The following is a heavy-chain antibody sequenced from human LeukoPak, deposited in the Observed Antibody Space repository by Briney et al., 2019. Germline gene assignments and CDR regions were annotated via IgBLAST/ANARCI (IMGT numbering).Heavy chain of an antibody. V-gene: IGHV4-39*07. CDR2: IYYSGST. CDR3: ARVSQQRLVRPHYYYMDV. J-gene: IGHJ6*03. Sequence: SETLSLTCTVSGGSISSSSYYWGWIRQPPGKGLEWIGSIYYSGSTYYNPSLKSRVTISVDTSKNQFSLKLSSVTAADTAVYYCARVSQQRLVRPHYYYMDVWGKGTTVTVSS. CDR1: GGSISSSSYY. D-gene: IGHD6-13*01.